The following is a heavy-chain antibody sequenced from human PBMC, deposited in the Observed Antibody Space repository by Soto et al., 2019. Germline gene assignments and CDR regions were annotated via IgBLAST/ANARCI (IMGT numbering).Heavy chain of an antibody. CDR2: ISANSGDT. CDR3: ARMVRGSNTDYPPCIDV. V-gene: IGHV1-18*01. CDR1: GYSFTSHG. D-gene: IGHD3-10*01. Sequence: QVQLVQSGAEVKKPGASVKVSCKASGYSFTSHGISWVRQAPGQGLEWMGWISANSGDTNYAQKLQGRVTVTTDTSTRTAYIERSSLSSADPAAYYSARMVRGSNTDYPPCIDVWGKGTTVTVSS. J-gene: IGHJ6*03.